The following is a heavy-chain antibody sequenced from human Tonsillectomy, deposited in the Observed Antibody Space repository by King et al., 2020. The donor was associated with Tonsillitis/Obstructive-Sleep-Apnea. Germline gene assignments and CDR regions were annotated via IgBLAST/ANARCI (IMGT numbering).Heavy chain of an antibody. CDR2: IKQDGSDK. CDR3: ARAGDYDLWSSPPDD. CDR1: GFTFSSYW. Sequence: QLVQSGGGLVQPGGSLRLSCAASGFTFSSYWMSWVRQAPGKGLEWVASIKQDGSDKYYVDSVKGRFTISRDNAKNSLYLRMNSLRAEDTAVYYCARAGDYDLWSSPPDDWGQGTLVTVSS. J-gene: IGHJ4*02. V-gene: IGHV3-7*03. D-gene: IGHD3-3*01.